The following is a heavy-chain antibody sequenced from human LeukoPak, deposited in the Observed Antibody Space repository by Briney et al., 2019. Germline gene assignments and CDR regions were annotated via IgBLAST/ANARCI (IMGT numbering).Heavy chain of an antibody. CDR1: GGSISSFY. CDR2: IYYSGST. J-gene: IGHJ4*02. Sequence: SETLSLTCTVSGGSISSFYWSWIRQPPGKGLEWIGYIYYSGSTNYNPSLKSRVTISVDTSKNQFSLRLSSVTAADTAVYYCARLGYYGSGSYPDYWGQGTLVTVSS. D-gene: IGHD3-10*01. V-gene: IGHV4-59*01. CDR3: ARLGYYGSGSYPDY.